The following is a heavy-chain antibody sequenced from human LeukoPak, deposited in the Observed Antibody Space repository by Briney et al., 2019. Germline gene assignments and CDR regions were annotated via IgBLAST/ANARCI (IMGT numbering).Heavy chain of an antibody. CDR3: ARSRYDSSGYDY. CDR2: INHSGST. D-gene: IGHD3-22*01. J-gene: IGHJ4*02. V-gene: IGHV4-34*01. CDR1: GGSFSGYY. Sequence: SETLSLTCAVYGGSFSGYYWGWIRQPPGEGLEWIGEINHSGSTNYNPSLKSRVTISVDTSKNQFSLKLSSVTAADTAVYYCARSRYDSSGYDYWGQGTLVTVSS.